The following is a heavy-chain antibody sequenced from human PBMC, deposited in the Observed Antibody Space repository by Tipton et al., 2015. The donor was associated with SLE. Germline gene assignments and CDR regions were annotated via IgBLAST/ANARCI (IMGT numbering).Heavy chain of an antibody. D-gene: IGHD2-21*01. CDR3: ASGGGDSVAAIDI. J-gene: IGHJ3*02. CDR1: GASTSSHY. V-gene: IGHV4-59*11. Sequence: TLSLTCTVSGASTSSHYWTWIRQSPGKGLEWIGYIHFSGSPNYNLSLTTRVTISVDTSKRHFSLKLTSVTAADTAVYYCASGGGDSVAAIDIWGLGTLVTVSS. CDR2: IHFSGSP.